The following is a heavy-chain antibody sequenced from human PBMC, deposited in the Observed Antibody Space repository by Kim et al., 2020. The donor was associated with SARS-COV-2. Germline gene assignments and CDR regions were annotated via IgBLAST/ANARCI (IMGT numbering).Heavy chain of an antibody. CDR3: ARRGIAAAPVDY. Sequence: YYNPSLKSRLTISVDPSKNQLSLKRSSVTAADTAVYYCARRGIAAAPVDYWGQGTLVTVSS. J-gene: IGHJ4*02. D-gene: IGHD6-13*01. V-gene: IGHV4-39*01.